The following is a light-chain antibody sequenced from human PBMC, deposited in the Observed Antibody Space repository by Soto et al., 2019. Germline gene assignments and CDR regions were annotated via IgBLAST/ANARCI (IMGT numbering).Light chain of an antibody. Sequence: EIVITKSPATLSVSPGERATLSCRASQYIGSNLAWYQQKPGQAPRLLIYGASTRATGIPARFSGSGSGTEFTLTISSLQSEDFAVYYCQQYNNWPITFGQGTRLEIK. J-gene: IGKJ5*01. V-gene: IGKV3-15*01. CDR3: QQYNNWPIT. CDR1: QYIGSN. CDR2: GAS.